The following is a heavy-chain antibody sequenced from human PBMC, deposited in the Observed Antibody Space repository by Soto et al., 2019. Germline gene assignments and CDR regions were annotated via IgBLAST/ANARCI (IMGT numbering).Heavy chain of an antibody. V-gene: IGHV1-18*01. Sequence: QIHLVQSGAEVRKPGASVKVSCKGSGYGFTTYGITWVRQAPGQGLEWMAWISAHNGNTNYAQKLQGRVTVTRDTPTSTAYMELRSLSSDDTAVYYCARGRYGDYWGQGAVVTVSA. J-gene: IGHJ4*02. D-gene: IGHD1-1*01. CDR3: ARGRYGDY. CDR2: ISAHNGNT. CDR1: GYGFTTYG.